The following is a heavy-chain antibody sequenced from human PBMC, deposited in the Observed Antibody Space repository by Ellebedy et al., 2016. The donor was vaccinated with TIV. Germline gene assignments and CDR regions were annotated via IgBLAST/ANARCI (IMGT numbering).Heavy chain of an antibody. Sequence: PGGSLRLSCAASGFSFSSYWMHWVRQAPGKGLVWVSRIGTDGSSTDYADSVKGRVSISRDNAKNTLYLQMNSLRAEDTAVYYCTNEGSLGTNWGQGTLVTVSS. CDR3: TNEGSLGTN. J-gene: IGHJ4*02. CDR2: IGTDGSST. CDR1: GFSFSSYW. D-gene: IGHD7-27*01. V-gene: IGHV3-74*01.